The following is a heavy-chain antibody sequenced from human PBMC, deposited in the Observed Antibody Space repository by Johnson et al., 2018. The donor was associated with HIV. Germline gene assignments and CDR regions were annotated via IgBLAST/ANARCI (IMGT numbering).Heavy chain of an antibody. CDR2: INSDGSRT. Sequence: VQLVESGGGLVQPGGSLTLSCAASGFTFSSYWMHWVRQVAGKGLVWVARINSDGSRTNYADSVKGRFTISRDNSKNTVYLQMNSLRAEDTAVYYCARDTVRGELELPDGFDIWGQGTMVTVSS. CDR3: ARDTVRGELELPDGFDI. V-gene: IGHV3-74*01. J-gene: IGHJ3*02. CDR1: GFTFSSYW. D-gene: IGHD1-7*01.